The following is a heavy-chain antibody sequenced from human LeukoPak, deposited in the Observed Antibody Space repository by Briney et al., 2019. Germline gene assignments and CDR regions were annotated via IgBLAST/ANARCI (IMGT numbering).Heavy chain of an antibody. D-gene: IGHD5-12*01. V-gene: IGHV3-21*01. CDR3: ARGYSGYFYY. Sequence: GGSLRLSCAASGFTFSTYSMNWVRQAPGKGLEWVSCISSSSNYIYYADSVKGRFTISRDNAKNSLYLQMNSLRAEDTAVYYCARGYSGYFYYWGQGTLVTVSS. CDR2: ISSSSNYI. CDR1: GFTFSTYS. J-gene: IGHJ4*02.